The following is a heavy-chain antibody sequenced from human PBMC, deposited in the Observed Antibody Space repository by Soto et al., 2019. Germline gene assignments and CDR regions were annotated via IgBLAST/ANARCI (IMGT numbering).Heavy chain of an antibody. D-gene: IGHD5-12*01. CDR1: GGSFSAYY. CDR3: ARGVGYAGVDY. V-gene: IGHV4-34*01. CDR2: INHSGST. J-gene: IGHJ4*02. Sequence: QVQLQQWGAGLLKPSETLSLTGAVYGGSFSAYYWSWIRQPPGKGLEWIGEINHSGSTNYNPSLKRRVTISVDRSKNQFSLKLSSVTAADTAAYYCARGVGYAGVDYWGQGTLVTVSS.